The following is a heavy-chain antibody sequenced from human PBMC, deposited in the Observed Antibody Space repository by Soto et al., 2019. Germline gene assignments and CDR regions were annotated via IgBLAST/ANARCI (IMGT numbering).Heavy chain of an antibody. Sequence: ASVKVSCKASGYTFTSYGISWVRQAPGQGLEWMGWISAYNGNTNYAQKLQGRVTMTTDTSTSTAYMELRSLRSDDTAVYYCARDGYYDFWSGYSHNWFDPWGQGTLVTVSP. D-gene: IGHD3-3*01. J-gene: IGHJ5*02. V-gene: IGHV1-18*01. CDR2: ISAYNGNT. CDR3: ARDGYYDFWSGYSHNWFDP. CDR1: GYTFTSYG.